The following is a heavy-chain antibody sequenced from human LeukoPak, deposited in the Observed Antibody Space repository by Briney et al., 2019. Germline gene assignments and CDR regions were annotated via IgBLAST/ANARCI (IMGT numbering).Heavy chain of an antibody. V-gene: IGHV4-39*01. CDR1: GGSISSSSYY. CDR2: IYYSGST. J-gene: IGHJ5*02. CDR3: ARHRGGGPYGSGRTYNWFDP. Sequence: SETLSLTCTVSGGSISSSSYYWGGIRQPPGKGLEWIGSIYYSGSTYYNPSLQSRVTISVYTSKNQFSLKLSSVTAADTAVYYCARHRGGGPYGSGRTYNWFDPWGQGTLVTVSP. D-gene: IGHD3-10*01.